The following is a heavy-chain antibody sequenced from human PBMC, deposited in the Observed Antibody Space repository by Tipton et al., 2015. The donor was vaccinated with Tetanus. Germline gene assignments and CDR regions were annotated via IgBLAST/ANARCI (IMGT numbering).Heavy chain of an antibody. Sequence: TLSLTCSVSGASISGSGHYWTWIRQPPGKELEWVGYVYHSGLTNYNPSLKDRLTISRGTSRNQFSLTLTSVTAADTAVYFCARANNDIPKKGPFGFWGRGILVTVSS. D-gene: IGHD1-1*01. CDR2: VYHSGLT. CDR3: ARANNDIPKKGPFGF. V-gene: IGHV4-61*08. J-gene: IGHJ4*01. CDR1: GASISGSGHY.